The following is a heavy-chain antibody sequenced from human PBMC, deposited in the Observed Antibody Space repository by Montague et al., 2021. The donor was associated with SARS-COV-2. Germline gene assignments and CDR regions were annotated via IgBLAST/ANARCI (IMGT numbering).Heavy chain of an antibody. CDR2: IYYSGST. CDR1: GGSVISGSYY. Sequence: SETLSLTCTVSGGSVISGSYYWSWIRQPPGKGLEWIGYIYYSGSTNYDPSLKSRVTISVDTSKNQFSLKLSSVTAADTAVYYCASSGWYPGWFDPWGQGTLVNVSS. CDR3: ASSGWYPGWFDP. D-gene: IGHD6-19*01. J-gene: IGHJ5*02. V-gene: IGHV4-61*01.